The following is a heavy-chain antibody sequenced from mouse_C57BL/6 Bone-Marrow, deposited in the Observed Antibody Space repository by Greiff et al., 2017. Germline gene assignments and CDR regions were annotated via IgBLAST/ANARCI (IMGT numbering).Heavy chain of an antibody. CDR3: AREAMDY. CDR2: IDPSDSYT. Sequence: QVQLQQPGAELVMPGASVKLSCKASGYTFTSYWMHWVKQRPGQGLEWIGEIDPSDSYTNYNQKFKGKSTLTVDKSSSTAYMQLSSLTSEDSAVYYCAREAMDYWGQGTSGTVSS. V-gene: IGHV1-69*01. CDR1: GYTFTSYW. J-gene: IGHJ4*01.